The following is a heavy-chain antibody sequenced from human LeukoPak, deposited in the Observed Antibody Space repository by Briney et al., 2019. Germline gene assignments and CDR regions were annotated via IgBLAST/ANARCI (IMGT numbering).Heavy chain of an antibody. Sequence: SQTLSLTCTVSGGSISSGSYYWSWIRQPAGKGLEWIGRIYTSGSTNYNPSLKSRVTISVDTSKNQFSLKLSSVTAADTAVYYCARDSPPYCSSTSCYGAFDIWGQGTMVTVSS. CDR1: GGSISSGSYY. V-gene: IGHV4-61*02. J-gene: IGHJ3*02. CDR2: IYTSGST. CDR3: ARDSPPYCSSTSCYGAFDI. D-gene: IGHD2-2*01.